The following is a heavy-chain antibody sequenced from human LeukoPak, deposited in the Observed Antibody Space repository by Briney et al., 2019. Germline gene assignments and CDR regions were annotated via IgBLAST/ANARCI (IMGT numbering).Heavy chain of an antibody. CDR2: ISSSSSYI. J-gene: IGHJ4*02. D-gene: IGHD2-2*01. V-gene: IGHV3-21*01. CDR1: GFTFSSYS. Sequence: GGSLRLSCAASGFTFSSYSMNWVRQAPGKGLEWVSSISSSSSYIYYADSVKGRFTISRDNAKNSLYLQMNSLRAEDTAVYYCGYCSSTSCYHPIQFDYWGQGTLVTVSS. CDR3: GYCSSTSCYHPIQFDY.